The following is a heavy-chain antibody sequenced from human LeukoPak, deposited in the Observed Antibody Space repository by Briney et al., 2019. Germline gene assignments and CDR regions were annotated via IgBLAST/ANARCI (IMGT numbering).Heavy chain of an antibody. CDR1: GGSINIYY. CDR2: IYYSGST. CDR3: ARDLAVAGTFGFDY. D-gene: IGHD6-19*01. Sequence: SETLSLTCTVSGGSINIYYWGWIRQPPGKGLEWIGSIYYSGSTYYNPSLKSRVTISIDTSKKQFSLKQSSVTAADTAVYYCARDLAVAGTFGFDYWGQGILVTVSS. J-gene: IGHJ4*02. V-gene: IGHV4-39*07.